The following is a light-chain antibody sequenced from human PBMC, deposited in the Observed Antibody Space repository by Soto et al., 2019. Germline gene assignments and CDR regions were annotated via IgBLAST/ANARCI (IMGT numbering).Light chain of an antibody. Sequence: IVLTQSPGTLSLSPGERATLSCRASQSVSSGYLAWYQQKPGQAPRLLVYDASTRATGVPARFSASGSGTEFTLTISSLQSEDSAVYYCQQYKNWLALTFGGGTKVDIK. CDR3: QQYKNWLALT. J-gene: IGKJ4*01. CDR1: QSVSSGY. V-gene: IGKV3-15*01. CDR2: DAS.